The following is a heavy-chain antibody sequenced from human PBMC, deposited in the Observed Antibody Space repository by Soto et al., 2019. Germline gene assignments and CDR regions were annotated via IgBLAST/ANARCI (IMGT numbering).Heavy chain of an antibody. CDR3: AKDRGLVA. Sequence: EVQLVESGGGLVQPGRSLRLSCAASGFTFDDYAMHWVRQAPGKGLEWVSGISWNSGSIGYADSVKGRFTISRDNAKNSLYLQMNSPRAEDTALYYCAKDRGLVAWGQGTLVTVSS. J-gene: IGHJ4*02. CDR1: GFTFDDYA. CDR2: ISWNSGSI. V-gene: IGHV3-9*01. D-gene: IGHD2-15*01.